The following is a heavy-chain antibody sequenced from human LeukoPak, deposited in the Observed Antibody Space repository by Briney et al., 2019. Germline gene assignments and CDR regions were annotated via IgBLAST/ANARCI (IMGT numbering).Heavy chain of an antibody. V-gene: IGHV1-8*01. CDR3: AREGKLTVGFDY. CDR2: MNPNSGNT. CDR1: GYTFTSYD. Sequence: GASVKVSCKASGYTFTSYDINWVRQATGQGLEWMGWMNPNSGNTGYAQKFQGRVTMTRNTSISTAYMELSSLGAEDTAVYYCAREGKLTVGFDYWGQGTLVTVSS. D-gene: IGHD3-10*01. J-gene: IGHJ4*02.